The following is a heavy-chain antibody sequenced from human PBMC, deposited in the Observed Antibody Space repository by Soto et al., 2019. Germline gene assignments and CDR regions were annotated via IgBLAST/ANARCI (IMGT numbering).Heavy chain of an antibody. J-gene: IGHJ6*02. V-gene: IGHV4-34*01. CDR3: ARGKRYSGRYGNYYYGMDV. D-gene: IGHD1-26*01. CDR2: INHSGST. Sequence: WGTMSPPSLVYDGSLSVYSWGWFRPPPGKELEWIGEINHSGSTNYNPSLKSRVTISVDTSKNQFSLKLSSVTAADTAVYYCARGKRYSGRYGNYYYGMDVWGQGTTVTVSS. CDR1: DGSLSVYS.